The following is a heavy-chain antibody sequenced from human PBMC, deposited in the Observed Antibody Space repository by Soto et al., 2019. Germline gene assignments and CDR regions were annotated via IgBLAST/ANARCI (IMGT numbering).Heavy chain of an antibody. D-gene: IGHD3-22*01. CDR2: IIPILGIA. Sequence: SVKVSCKASGGTFSSYTISWVRQAPGQGLEWMGRIIPILGIANYAQKFQGRVTITADKSTSTAYMELSSLRSEDTAVYYCARERVPSRYYDSSGYYSGGFDYWGQGTLVTVSS. CDR1: GGTFSSYT. CDR3: ARERVPSRYYDSSGYYSGGFDY. V-gene: IGHV1-69*04. J-gene: IGHJ4*02.